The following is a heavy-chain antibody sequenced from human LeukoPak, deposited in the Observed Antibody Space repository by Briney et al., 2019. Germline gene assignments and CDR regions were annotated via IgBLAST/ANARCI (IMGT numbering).Heavy chain of an antibody. CDR1: GGSISSYY. Sequence: PSETLSLTCTVSGGSISSYYWSWIRQPPGKGLEWIGYIYYSGSTNYNPSLKSRVTISVDTSKNQFSLKLSSVTAADTAVYYCARRRRDGYNYLDYWGQGTLVTVSS. D-gene: IGHD5-24*01. V-gene: IGHV4-59*08. CDR3: ARRRRDGYNYLDY. J-gene: IGHJ4*02. CDR2: IYYSGST.